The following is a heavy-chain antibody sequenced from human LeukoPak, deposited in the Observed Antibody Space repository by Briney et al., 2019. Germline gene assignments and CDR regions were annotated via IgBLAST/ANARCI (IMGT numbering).Heavy chain of an antibody. CDR3: AREGTAGTNLNWFDP. J-gene: IGHJ5*02. CDR1: GGSISSYY. Sequence: SETLSLTCTVSGGSISSYYWRWIRQPPGKGLEWIGYISYSGSTNFNPSLKSRVTISVDTSKNQFSLKLSSVTAADTAVYYCAREGTAGTNLNWFDPWGQGTLVTVSS. CDR2: ISYSGST. D-gene: IGHD1-1*01. V-gene: IGHV4-59*01.